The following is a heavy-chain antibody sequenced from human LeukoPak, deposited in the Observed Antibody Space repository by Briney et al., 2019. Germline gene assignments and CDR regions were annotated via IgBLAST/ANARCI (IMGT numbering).Heavy chain of an antibody. Sequence: GASVKVSCKASGYSFTSHYMHWVRQAPGQGLEWMGLINPSGGSTNYAQKFQGRVTMTRDTSTSTVYMELSSLRSEDTAVYYCARFAVHRRLTVAGQFGLDYWGQGTLVSVSS. V-gene: IGHV1-46*01. J-gene: IGHJ4*02. D-gene: IGHD6-19*01. CDR1: GYSFTSHY. CDR2: INPSGGST. CDR3: ARFAVHRRLTVAGQFGLDY.